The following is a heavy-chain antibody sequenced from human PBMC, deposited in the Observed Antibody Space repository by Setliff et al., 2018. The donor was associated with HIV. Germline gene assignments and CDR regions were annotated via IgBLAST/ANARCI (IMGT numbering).Heavy chain of an antibody. V-gene: IGHV1-8*03. CDR1: GYTSTSYD. CDR3: ARTRSGGSSVYSYYGVGV. Sequence: ASVKVSCKASGYTSTSYDINWVRQATGQGLEWMGWMNPDSGNTGSAQNFQGRLTITWNTSISTAYMELGSLGFDDTAVYFCARTRSGGSSVYSYYGVGVWGQGTTVTVSS. D-gene: IGHD2-15*01. CDR2: MNPDSGNT. J-gene: IGHJ6*02.